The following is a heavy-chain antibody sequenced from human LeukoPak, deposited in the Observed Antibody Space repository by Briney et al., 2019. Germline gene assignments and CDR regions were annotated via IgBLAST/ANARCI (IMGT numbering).Heavy chain of an antibody. D-gene: IGHD3-22*01. J-gene: IGHJ4*02. CDR2: ISSSGSTI. CDR1: GFTFSSYE. Sequence: GGSLRLSCAASGFTFSSYEMNWVRQAPGKGLEWVSYISSSGSTIYYADSVKGRFTISRDTSKNTQYLQMNSLRPEDTAVYYCARGGFHDSSGYYRPHFDYWGQGTLVTVSS. V-gene: IGHV3-48*03. CDR3: ARGGFHDSSGYYRPHFDY.